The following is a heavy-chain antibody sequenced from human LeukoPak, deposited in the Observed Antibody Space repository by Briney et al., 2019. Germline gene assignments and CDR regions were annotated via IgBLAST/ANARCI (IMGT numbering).Heavy chain of an antibody. CDR1: GYTFTSYY. Sequence: ASVKVSCKASGYTFTSYYMHWVRQAPGQGLEWMGIINPSGGSTSYAQKFQGRVTMTRDASTSTVYVELSSLRSEDTAVYYCGSGLYGSGSYYNSRYYYYGMDVWGQGTTVTVSS. D-gene: IGHD3-10*01. CDR3: GSGLYGSGSYYNSRYYYYGMDV. V-gene: IGHV1-46*01. CDR2: INPSGGST. J-gene: IGHJ6*02.